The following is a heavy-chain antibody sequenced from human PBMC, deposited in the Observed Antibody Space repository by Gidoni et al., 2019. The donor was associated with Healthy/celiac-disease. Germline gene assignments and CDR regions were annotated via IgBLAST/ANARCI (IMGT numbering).Heavy chain of an antibody. Sequence: QVQLVQSGAEVKKPGASVKVSCKASGYTFTGYYMHWVRQAPGQGLEWMGWINPNSGGTNYAQKFQGWVTMTRDTSISTAYMELSRLRSDDTAVYYCARDRSGSYYKGDAFDIWGQGTMVTVSS. D-gene: IGHD1-26*01. J-gene: IGHJ3*02. V-gene: IGHV1-2*04. CDR1: GYTFTGYY. CDR2: INPNSGGT. CDR3: ARDRSGSYYKGDAFDI.